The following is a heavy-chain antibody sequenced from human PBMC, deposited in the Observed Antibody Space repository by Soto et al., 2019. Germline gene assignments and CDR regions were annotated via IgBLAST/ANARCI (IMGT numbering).Heavy chain of an antibody. J-gene: IGHJ4*02. CDR1: GFTFITYA. CDR3: AKLPAAQSYFDF. Sequence: EVQLLDSGGGLVQPGGSLRLSCAASGFTFITYAMSWVRQAPGKGLEWVSIISGSGGSTYYPDSVKGRFTISRDNSKNTLYLQMNSLRADDTAVYYCAKLPAAQSYFDFWGQGTLVIVSS. CDR2: ISGSGGST. D-gene: IGHD2-2*01. V-gene: IGHV3-23*01.